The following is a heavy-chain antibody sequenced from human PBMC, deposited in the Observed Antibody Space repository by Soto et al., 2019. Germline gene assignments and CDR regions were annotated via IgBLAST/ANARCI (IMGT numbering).Heavy chain of an antibody. Sequence: QVQLQQWGAGLLKPSETLSLTCAVYGGSFSGYYWSWIRQPPGKGLEWIGEINHSGSTNYNPSLQSRVPISVDASKNPFSLKLSSVTAAQTAVYYWARGRRYSSKSSFDPWGQGTLVTVSS. CDR1: GGSFSGYY. CDR3: ARGRRYSSKSSFDP. D-gene: IGHD6-13*01. J-gene: IGHJ5*02. CDR2: INHSGST. V-gene: IGHV4-34*01.